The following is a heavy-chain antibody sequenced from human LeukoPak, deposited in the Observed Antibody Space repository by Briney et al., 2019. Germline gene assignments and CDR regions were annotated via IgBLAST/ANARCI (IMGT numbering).Heavy chain of an antibody. Sequence: GGSLRLSCGASGFSFGSYSMNWVRQAPGKALEWVSSIMSSSRNIYYADSVKGRFTISRDNAKNSLYLQLSSLRAEDTAVYYCATTRAPSNGRVLYYMDVWGEGTTVTVSS. V-gene: IGHV3-21*01. CDR1: GFSFGSYS. CDR2: IMSSSRNI. J-gene: IGHJ6*03. CDR3: ATTRAPSNGRVLYYMDV. D-gene: IGHD3-3*01.